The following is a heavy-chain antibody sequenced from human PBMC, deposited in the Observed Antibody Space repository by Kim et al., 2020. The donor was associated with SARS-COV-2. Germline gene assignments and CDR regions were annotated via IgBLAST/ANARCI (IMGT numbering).Heavy chain of an antibody. CDR3: ATGGDSGSYYDY. CDR2: IIPIFGTA. CDR1: GGTFSSYA. V-gene: IGHV1-69*13. Sequence: SVKVSCKASGGTFSSYAISWVRQAPGQGLEWMGGIIPIFGTANYAQKFQGRVTITADESTSTAYMELSSLRSEDTAVYYCATGGDSGSYYDYWGQGTLVTVSS. D-gene: IGHD1-26*01. J-gene: IGHJ4*02.